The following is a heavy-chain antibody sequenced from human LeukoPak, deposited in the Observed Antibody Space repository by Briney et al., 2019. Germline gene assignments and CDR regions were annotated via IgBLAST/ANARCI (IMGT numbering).Heavy chain of an antibody. CDR1: GYTFTDSY. D-gene: IGHD3-22*01. CDR3: ARKSASGYYSNFDY. CDR2: INPYSGGT. Sequence: GASVKVSCKASGYTFTDSYMHWVRQAPGQGLKWMGWINPYSGGTNYAQEFQGRVTMTRDTSISTAYMELSRLTSDDTAVCYCARKSASGYYSNFDYWGQGTLVTVSS. J-gene: IGHJ4*02. V-gene: IGHV1-2*02.